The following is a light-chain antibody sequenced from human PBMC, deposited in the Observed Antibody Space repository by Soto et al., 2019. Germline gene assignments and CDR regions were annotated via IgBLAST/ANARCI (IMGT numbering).Light chain of an antibody. CDR1: SSDVGGYNY. Sequence: QSALTQPASVSGSPGQSITISCTGTSSDVGGYNYVSWYQQHPGKAPKLMIYDVSNRPSGVSNRFSGSKSGNTASLAISGLQAEDGADYYGSSYTSSSTLVVFGGGTKRTVL. CDR2: DVS. CDR3: SSYTSSSTLVV. V-gene: IGLV2-14*01. J-gene: IGLJ2*01.